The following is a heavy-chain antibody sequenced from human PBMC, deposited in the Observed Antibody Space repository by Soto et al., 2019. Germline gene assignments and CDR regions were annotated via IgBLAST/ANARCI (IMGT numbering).Heavy chain of an antibody. Sequence: GGSLRLSCAASGFTFSSYSMNRVRQAPGKGLEWVSSISSSSSYIYYADSVKGRFTISRDNAKNSLYLQMNSLRAEDTAVYYCARDSTVARYYYYGMDVWGQGTTVTVSS. V-gene: IGHV3-21*01. CDR3: ARDSTVARYYYYGMDV. CDR1: GFTFSSYS. J-gene: IGHJ6*02. CDR2: ISSSSSYI. D-gene: IGHD2-2*01.